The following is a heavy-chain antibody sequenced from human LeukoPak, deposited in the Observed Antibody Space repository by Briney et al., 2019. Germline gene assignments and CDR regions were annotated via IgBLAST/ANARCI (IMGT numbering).Heavy chain of an antibody. D-gene: IGHD5-24*01. J-gene: IGHJ5*02. CDR2: INHSGST. CDR3: ASSRDGYNYGGWFDP. Sequence: PSETLSLTCAVYGGSFSGYYWSWIRQPPGKGLEWIGEINHSGSTNYNPSLKSRVTISVDTSKNQFSLKLSSVTAADTAVYYCASSRDGYNYGGWFDPWGQGTLVTVSS. CDR1: GGSFSGYY. V-gene: IGHV4-34*01.